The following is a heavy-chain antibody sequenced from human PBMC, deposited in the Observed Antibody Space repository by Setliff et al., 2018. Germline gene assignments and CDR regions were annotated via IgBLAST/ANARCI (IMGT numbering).Heavy chain of an antibody. CDR2: ISPSSSHI. J-gene: IGHJ6*03. V-gene: IGHV3-21*01. CDR3: ARLSIKSGGGPYYNYYYMDV. D-gene: IGHD3-16*01. CDR1: GFTFSTYS. Sequence: GSLRLSCAASGFTFSTYSLIWVRQAPGTGLEWVSSISPSSSHIYYADSAEGRFTISRDNAKNSLYLQMNSLRVEDTAVYYCARLSIKSGGGPYYNYYYMDVWGKGTTVTVSS.